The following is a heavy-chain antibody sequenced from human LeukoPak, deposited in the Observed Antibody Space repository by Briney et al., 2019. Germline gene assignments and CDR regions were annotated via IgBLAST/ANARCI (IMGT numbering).Heavy chain of an antibody. J-gene: IGHJ6*02. D-gene: IGHD3-3*01. CDR3: ASPYDFWSGYYTQRLHDRADDYYYGMDV. CDR1: GYTFTSYD. V-gene: IGHV1-8*01. CDR2: MNPNSGNT. Sequence: GASVKVSCKASGYTFTSYDINWVRQAPGQGLEWMGWMNPNSGNTGYAQKFQGRVTMTMHTSISTAYMELSSLRSEDTAVYYCASPYDFWSGYYTQRLHDRADDYYYGMDVWGQGTTVTVSS.